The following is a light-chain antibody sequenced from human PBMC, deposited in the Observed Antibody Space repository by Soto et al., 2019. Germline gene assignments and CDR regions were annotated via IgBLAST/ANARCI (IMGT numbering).Light chain of an antibody. Sequence: EIMLTQSPATLSLSPGERATLSCRASQSVSSSHLAWYQQKPGQAPRLLIYGASNRATGIPDRFSGSGSGTDFTLTISRLEPEDFAVYYCQQYGSSGTFGQGTKVDIK. CDR1: QSVSSSH. CDR2: GAS. CDR3: QQYGSSGT. V-gene: IGKV3-20*01. J-gene: IGKJ1*01.